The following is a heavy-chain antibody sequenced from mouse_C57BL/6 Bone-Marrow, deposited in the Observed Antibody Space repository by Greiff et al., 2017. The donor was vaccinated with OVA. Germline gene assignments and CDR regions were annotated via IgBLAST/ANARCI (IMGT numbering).Heavy chain of an antibody. D-gene: IGHD2-5*01. CDR1: GFNIKDDY. CDR2: IDPENGDT. V-gene: IGHV14-4*01. Sequence: EVKLMESGAELVRPGASVKLSCTASGFNIKDDYMHWVKQRPEQGLEWIGWIDPENGDTEYASKFQGKATITADTSSNTAYLQLSSLTSEDTAVYYCTNSNSFAYWGQGTLVTVSA. CDR3: TNSNSFAY. J-gene: IGHJ3*01.